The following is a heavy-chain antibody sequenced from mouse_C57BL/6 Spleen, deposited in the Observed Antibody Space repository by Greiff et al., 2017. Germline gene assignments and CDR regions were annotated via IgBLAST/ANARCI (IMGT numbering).Heavy chain of an antibody. Sequence: VQLQQSGPELVKPGASVKISCKASGYSFTSYYIHWVKQRPGQGLEWIGWIYPGSGNTKYNEKFKGKATLTADTSSSTAYMQLSSLTSEDSAVYYCARVYSNYPYYAMDYWGQGTSVTVSS. J-gene: IGHJ4*01. CDR3: ARVYSNYPYYAMDY. CDR2: IYPGSGNT. D-gene: IGHD2-5*01. CDR1: GYSFTSYY. V-gene: IGHV1-66*01.